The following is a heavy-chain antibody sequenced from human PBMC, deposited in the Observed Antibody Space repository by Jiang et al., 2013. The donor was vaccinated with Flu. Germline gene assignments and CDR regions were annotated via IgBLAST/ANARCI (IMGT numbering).Heavy chain of an antibody. CDR3: ARDPPYYGSGSYLYYFDY. J-gene: IGHJ4*02. D-gene: IGHD3-10*01. V-gene: IGHV6-1*01. CDR2: TYYRSKWYN. Sequence: TSQTLSLTCAISGDSVSSNSAAWNWIRQSPSRGLEWLGRTYYRSKWYNDYAVSVKSRITINPDTSKNQFSLQLNSVTPEDTAVYYCARDPPYYGSGSYLYYFDYWAREPWSPSPQ. CDR1: GDSVSSNSAA.